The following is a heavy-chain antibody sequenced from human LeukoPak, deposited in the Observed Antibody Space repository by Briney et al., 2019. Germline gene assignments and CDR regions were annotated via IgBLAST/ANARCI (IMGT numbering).Heavy chain of an antibody. D-gene: IGHD3-22*01. Sequence: QSGGSLRLSCAASGFIFSNYAMHWVRQAPGKGLDWVAVIVEDGTNQYYADSVKGRFTISRDNSKNTLFLQMNSLRSEDTAMYYCAREGRGYKVAKFDYWGQGTLVTVSS. CDR3: AREGRGYKVAKFDY. J-gene: IGHJ4*02. CDR2: IVEDGTNQ. CDR1: GFIFSNYA. V-gene: IGHV3-30*04.